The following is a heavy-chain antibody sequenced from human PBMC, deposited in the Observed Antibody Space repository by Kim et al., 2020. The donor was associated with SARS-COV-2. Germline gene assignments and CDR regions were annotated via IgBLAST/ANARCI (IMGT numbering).Heavy chain of an antibody. J-gene: IGHJ2*01. D-gene: IGHD4-4*01. CDR3: ARRYSNYWYFDL. Sequence: NYNPALTSRVTMSVDTSKSQFSLRLNSVTAADAAMYYCARRYSNYWYFDLWGRGTLVTVSS. V-gene: IGHV4-59*08.